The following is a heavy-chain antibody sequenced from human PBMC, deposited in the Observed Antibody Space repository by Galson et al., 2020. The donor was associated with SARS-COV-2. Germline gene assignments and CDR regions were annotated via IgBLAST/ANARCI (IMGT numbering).Heavy chain of an antibody. CDR2: IHSTGST. CDR1: GGSISSGSYY. Sequence: SETLSLTCTVSGGSISSGSYYWSWIRQPAGKELEWIGRIHSTGSTNYNPSLKSRVTISVDTSKNQFSLRLSSVTAADTAVYYCARETGYYQGYYMDVWGKGTTVTISS. CDR3: ARETGYYQGYYMDV. J-gene: IGHJ6*03. D-gene: IGHD3-9*01. V-gene: IGHV4-61*02.